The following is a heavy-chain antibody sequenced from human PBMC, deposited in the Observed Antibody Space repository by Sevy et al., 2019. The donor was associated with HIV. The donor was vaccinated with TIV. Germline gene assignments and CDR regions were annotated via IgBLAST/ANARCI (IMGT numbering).Heavy chain of an antibody. Sequence: ASVKVSCKVSGYTLTGLSMHWVRQAPGKGLEWMGRFDPEDGETIYAQNFQGRVTLTEDTSRDTAYMELSSLRYEDTAVYYSATAREYYQDSSGYIDFWGQGTLVTVSS. CDR3: ATAREYYQDSSGYIDF. CDR2: FDPEDGET. V-gene: IGHV1-24*01. CDR1: GYTLTGLS. D-gene: IGHD3-22*01. J-gene: IGHJ4*02.